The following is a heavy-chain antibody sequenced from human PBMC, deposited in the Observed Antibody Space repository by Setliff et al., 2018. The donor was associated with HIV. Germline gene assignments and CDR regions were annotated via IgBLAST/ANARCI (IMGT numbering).Heavy chain of an antibody. D-gene: IGHD4-4*01. CDR1: GGTSSSYT. CDR2: IIPIFGTT. V-gene: IGHV1-69*13. CDR3: AMSMTTYPVSRAFDI. J-gene: IGHJ3*02. Sequence: SVKVSCKASGGTSSSYTISWVRQAPGQGLEWMGGIIPIFGTTNYAQKFQGRVTITADESTSTAYMELSSLRSEDTAVYYCAMSMTTYPVSRAFDIWGQGTMVTVSS.